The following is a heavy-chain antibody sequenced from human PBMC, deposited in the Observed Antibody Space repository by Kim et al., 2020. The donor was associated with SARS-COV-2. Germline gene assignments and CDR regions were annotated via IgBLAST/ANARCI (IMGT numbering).Heavy chain of an antibody. J-gene: IGHJ4*02. V-gene: IGHV4-59*01. CDR3: ATFRYTSNWYYFHY. Sequence: TPALTSRATISIDTSKNQFSLKLSSVPAADTAVYYCATFRYTSNWYYFHYWGQGTLVTVSS. D-gene: IGHD6-13*01.